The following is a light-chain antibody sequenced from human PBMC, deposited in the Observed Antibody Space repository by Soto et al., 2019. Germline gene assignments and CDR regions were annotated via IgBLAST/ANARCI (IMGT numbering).Light chain of an antibody. CDR3: QQHNGWPLT. Sequence: EIVMTQSPATLSVFPGETATLSCRASQTLNNYLAWYQQKPGQAPRLLIYGVSTRATGIPARFSGSGSGTEFTLDLNNLQSEDSAVYYCQQHNGWPLTFGAGTKVEIK. CDR2: GVS. V-gene: IGKV3-15*01. CDR1: QTLNNY. J-gene: IGKJ4*01.